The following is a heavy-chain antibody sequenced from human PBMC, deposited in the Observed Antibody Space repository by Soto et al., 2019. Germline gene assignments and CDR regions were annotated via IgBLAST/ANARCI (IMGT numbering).Heavy chain of an antibody. V-gene: IGHV1-18*01. J-gene: IGHJ5*02. Sequence: QVQLVQSGAEVKKPGASVKVSCKASGYTFTSYGISWVRQAPGQGLEWMGWISAYNGNTNYAQKLQGRVTMTTDTCTSTAYMAVRSLRSDDTAADYCARDNTLAAAGIGWWWFDPWGQGTLVTVSS. CDR1: GYTFTSYG. D-gene: IGHD6-13*01. CDR2: ISAYNGNT. CDR3: ARDNTLAAAGIGWWWFDP.